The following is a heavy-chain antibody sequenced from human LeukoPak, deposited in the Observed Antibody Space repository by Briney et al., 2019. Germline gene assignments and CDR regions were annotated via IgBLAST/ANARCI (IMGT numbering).Heavy chain of an antibody. CDR2: IYYSGNT. J-gene: IGHJ4*02. D-gene: IGHD3-22*01. V-gene: IGHV4-31*03. Sequence: SETLSLTCTVSGGSITSGGFCWSWIRQHPGKGLEWIGHIYYSGNTYYNPSLKSRVLMSVDTSKNQFSLKLSSVTAADTAVYYCARQARGDSSGYYYAPFDYWGQGTLVTVSS. CDR3: ARQARGDSSGYYYAPFDY. CDR1: GGSITSGGFC.